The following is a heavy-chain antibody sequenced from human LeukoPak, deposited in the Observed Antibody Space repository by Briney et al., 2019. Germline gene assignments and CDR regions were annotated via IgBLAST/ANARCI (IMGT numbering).Heavy chain of an antibody. J-gene: IGHJ4*02. D-gene: IGHD3-22*01. V-gene: IGHV5-51*01. CDR1: GYSFPSYW. CDR3: ERAPYYDSSGYPDY. Sequence: GESLKISCKGSGYSFPSYWIGGVRQMPGKGLEWMGIIYPADSDTRYSPSFQGQVTISADKSISTAYLQWGSLKASDTASYYCERAPYYDSSGYPDYWGQGTLVTVSS. CDR2: IYPADSDT.